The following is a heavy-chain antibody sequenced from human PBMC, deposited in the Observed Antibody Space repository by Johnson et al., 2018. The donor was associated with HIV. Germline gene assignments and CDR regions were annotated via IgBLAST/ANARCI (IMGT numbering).Heavy chain of an antibody. Sequence: VESGGGLVQPGRSLRLSCAASGFTFDDYAMHWVRQAPGKGLEWVSGISWNSGGIGYADSVKGRFTISRDNAKNSLYLQMNSLRAEDTAVYYCARPQGTGDAFDIWGQGTMVTVSS. CDR1: GFTFDDYA. V-gene: IGHV3-9*01. CDR3: ARPQGTGDAFDI. D-gene: IGHD1-1*01. CDR2: ISWNSGGI. J-gene: IGHJ3*02.